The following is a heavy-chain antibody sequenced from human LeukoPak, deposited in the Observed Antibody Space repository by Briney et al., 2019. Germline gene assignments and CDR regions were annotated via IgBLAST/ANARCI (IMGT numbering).Heavy chain of an antibody. V-gene: IGHV3-9*01. Sequence: GGSLRLSCAASGFTFDDYAMHWVRQAPGKGLEWVSGISWNSGSIGYADSVKGRFAISRDNAKNSLYLQMNSLRAEDTALYCCAKDIGRYGDYGYSDYWGQGTLVTVSS. CDR1: GFTFDDYA. J-gene: IGHJ4*02. CDR3: AKDIGRYGDYGYSDY. D-gene: IGHD4-17*01. CDR2: ISWNSGSI.